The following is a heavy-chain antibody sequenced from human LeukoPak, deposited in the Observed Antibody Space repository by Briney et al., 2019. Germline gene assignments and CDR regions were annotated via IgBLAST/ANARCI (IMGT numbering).Heavy chain of an antibody. D-gene: IGHD6-19*01. J-gene: IGHJ4*02. CDR2: IGSSSSTI. CDR1: GFTFSSYS. Sequence: GGSLRLSCSASGFTFSSYSMNWVRQAPGKGLEWVSYIGSSSSTIYYADSVKGRFTISRDNAKNSLYLQMNSLRAEDTAVYYCARSGSSGWYWVYWGQGTLVTVSS. V-gene: IGHV3-48*04. CDR3: ARSGSSGWYWVY.